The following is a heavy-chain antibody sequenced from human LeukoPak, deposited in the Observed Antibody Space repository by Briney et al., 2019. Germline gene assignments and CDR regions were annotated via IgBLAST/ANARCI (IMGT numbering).Heavy chain of an antibody. CDR2: IYYSGST. CDR1: GGSISSYY. V-gene: IGHV4-59*01. J-gene: IGHJ5*02. D-gene: IGHD4-11*01. Sequence: SETLSLTCTVSGGSISSYYWSWIRQPPGKGLEWIGYIYYSGSTNYNPSLKSRVTISVDTTKNQFSLKLSSVTAADTAVYYCARGSSNHFSWNWFDPWGQGTLVTVSS. CDR3: ARGSSNHFSWNWFDP.